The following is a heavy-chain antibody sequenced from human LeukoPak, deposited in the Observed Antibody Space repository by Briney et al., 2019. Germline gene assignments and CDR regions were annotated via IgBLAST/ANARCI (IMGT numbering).Heavy chain of an antibody. CDR3: AKIYIAAAYDY. CDR2: IKQDGSEK. V-gene: IGHV3-7*01. Sequence: GGSLRLSCAASGFTFSSYWMSWVRQAPGKGLEWVANIKQDGSEKYYVDSVKGRFTISRDNAKNSLYLQMNSLRAEDTAVYYCAKIYIAAAYDYWGQGTLVTVSS. D-gene: IGHD6-13*01. CDR1: GFTFSSYW. J-gene: IGHJ4*02.